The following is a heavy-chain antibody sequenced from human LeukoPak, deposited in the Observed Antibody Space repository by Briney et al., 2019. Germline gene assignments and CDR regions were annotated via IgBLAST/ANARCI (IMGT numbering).Heavy chain of an antibody. CDR3: HPLSYVSN. CDR2: IKDDGTT. J-gene: IGHJ4*02. D-gene: IGHD3-22*01. CDR1: GFTFSSRL. V-gene: IGHV3-74*01. Sequence: GGSLRLSCAVSGFTFSSRLMHWVRQATGKGLVWVALIKDDGTTNYADSVRGRFTASRDDAKNTVYLQMSSLRADDTAVYYCHPLSYVSNWGQGTLVTVSA.